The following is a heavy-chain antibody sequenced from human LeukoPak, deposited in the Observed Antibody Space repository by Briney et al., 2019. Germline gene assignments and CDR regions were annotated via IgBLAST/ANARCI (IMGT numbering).Heavy chain of an antibody. J-gene: IGHJ4*02. V-gene: IGHV1-2*06. D-gene: IGHD3-22*01. CDR1: GYTFTGYY. Sequence: GASVKVSCKASGYTFTGYYMHWVRQAPGQGLEWMGRINPNSGGTNYAQKFQGRVTMTRDTSISTAYMELSRLRSDDTAVYYCARDSSGPYPAFDYWGQGTLVTVSS. CDR3: ARDSSGPYPAFDY. CDR2: INPNSGGT.